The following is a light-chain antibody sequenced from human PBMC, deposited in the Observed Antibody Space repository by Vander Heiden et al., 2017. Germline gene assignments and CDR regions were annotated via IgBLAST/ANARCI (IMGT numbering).Light chain of an antibody. Sequence: EIVITQSQGTLSVSPGERATLSCRASQSVRNNLAWYQQRPGQAPRLLIYRASTRATGIPARFSGSGSGTEFTLSISSLQSEDFAVYYCQQYDDWPGFTFGPGTTVDIK. V-gene: IGKV3-15*01. CDR1: QSVRNN. CDR3: QQYDDWPGFT. CDR2: RAS. J-gene: IGKJ3*01.